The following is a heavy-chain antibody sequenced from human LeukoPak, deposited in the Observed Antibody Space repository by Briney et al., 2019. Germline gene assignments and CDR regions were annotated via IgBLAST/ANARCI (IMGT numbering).Heavy chain of an antibody. Sequence: QTGGSLRLSCAASGFTFSGYVMHWVRQAPGKGLEWVAVISYDGSNKYYADSVKGRFTISRDNSKNTLYLQMNSLRAEDTAVYYCARSSGSRRTYFDYWGQGTLVTVSS. CDR3: ARSSGSRRTYFDY. V-gene: IGHV3-30-3*01. CDR1: GFTFSGYV. J-gene: IGHJ4*02. D-gene: IGHD3-10*01. CDR2: ISYDGSNK.